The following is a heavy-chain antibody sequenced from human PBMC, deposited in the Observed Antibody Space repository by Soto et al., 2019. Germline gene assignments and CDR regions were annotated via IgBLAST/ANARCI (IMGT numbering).Heavy chain of an antibody. CDR1: GFTFSSYG. CDR2: IWYDGSNK. D-gene: IGHD5-12*01. CDR3: ARDAPHGGYEGD. J-gene: IGHJ4*02. Sequence: QVQLVESGGGVVQPGRSLRLSCAASGFTFSSYGMHWVRQAPGKGLEWVAVIWYDGSNKYYADSVKGRFTISRDNSKNTMYLQMNSLRAEDTAVYYCARDAPHGGYEGDWGQGTLVTVSS. V-gene: IGHV3-33*01.